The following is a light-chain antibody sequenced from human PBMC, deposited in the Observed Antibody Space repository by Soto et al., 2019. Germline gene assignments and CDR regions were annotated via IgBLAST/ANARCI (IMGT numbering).Light chain of an antibody. J-gene: IGKJ4*01. CDR1: QSVLYSSNNKNY. CDR3: QQDYSTPFT. CDR2: WAS. V-gene: IGKV4-1*01. Sequence: DIVMTQSPDSLAVSLGERATINCKSSQSVLYSSNNKNYLAWYQQKPGQPPKLLIYWASTRESGVPDRFSGSGSGTDFTFTISSLQAEDVAVYYCQQDYSTPFTFGGGTKVEIK.